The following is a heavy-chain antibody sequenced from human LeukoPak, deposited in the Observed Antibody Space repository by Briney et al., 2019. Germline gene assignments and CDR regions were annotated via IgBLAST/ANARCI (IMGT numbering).Heavy chain of an antibody. J-gene: IGHJ4*02. CDR2: IKQDGSEQ. CDR3: ARSNVWGSYRYFDD. Sequence: GGSLGLSCAASGFTFSSYWVSWVRQDPGKGLEWVANIKQDGSEQYYVDSVKGRFTISRDNAKNSLYLQMNSLRAEDSAVYYCARSNVWGSYRYFDDWGQGTLVTVSS. D-gene: IGHD3-16*02. CDR1: GFTFSSYW. V-gene: IGHV3-7*01.